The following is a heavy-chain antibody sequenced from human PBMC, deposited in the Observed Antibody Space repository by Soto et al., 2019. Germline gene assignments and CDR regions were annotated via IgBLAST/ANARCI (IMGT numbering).Heavy chain of an antibody. D-gene: IGHD3-9*01. J-gene: IGHJ3*02. CDR3: AHRRVYDILTGYQAVDGFDI. CDR1: GFSLSTSAVG. V-gene: IGHV2-5*02. Sequence: QITLKESGPTLVKPTQTLTLTCTFSGFSLSTSAVGVGWIRQPPGKALEWLALINWDGDRRYSPSLRSRLTITKDTSKNQVVLTMTNMDPVDTATYYCAHRRVYDILTGYQAVDGFDIWGQGTMVTVSS. CDR2: INWDGDR.